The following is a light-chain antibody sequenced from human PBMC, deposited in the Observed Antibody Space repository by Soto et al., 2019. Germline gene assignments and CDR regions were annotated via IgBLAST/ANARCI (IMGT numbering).Light chain of an antibody. CDR1: SSDVGVYNY. Sequence: QSVLTQPRSVSGSPGQSVTISCTGTSSDVGVYNYVSWYQQYPGKAPKIRIYDVSKRPSGVPDRFYGSKSDNTASLTISGLQAEDEADYYCCSYAGSYTFVFGSGTKVTVL. J-gene: IGLJ1*01. CDR3: CSYAGSYTFV. V-gene: IGLV2-11*01. CDR2: DVS.